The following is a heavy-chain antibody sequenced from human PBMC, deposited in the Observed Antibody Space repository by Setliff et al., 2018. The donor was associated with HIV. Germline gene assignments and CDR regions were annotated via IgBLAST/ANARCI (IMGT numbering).Heavy chain of an antibody. J-gene: IGHJ4*02. V-gene: IGHV3-21*01. CDR3: ARGASSSWYYFDY. Sequence: GGSLRLSCAASGFTFSSYSMNWVRRAPGKGLEWVSSISSISTYIYYVDSVKGRFTISRDNSKNTLYLQMNSLRAEDAAVYYCARGASSSWYYFDYWGQGALVTVSS. CDR2: ISSISTYI. CDR1: GFTFSSYS. D-gene: IGHD6-13*01.